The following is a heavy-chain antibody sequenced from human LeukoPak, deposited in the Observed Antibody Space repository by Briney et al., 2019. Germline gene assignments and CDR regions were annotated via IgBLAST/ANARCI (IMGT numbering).Heavy chain of an antibody. Sequence: PGGALRLSCAASGFTFSSYEMSWVRQAPGKGLGWGSYISSSGGIIYYADSVKSRLTISSDNDKNYLYLQMNSLRAEDTAVYYCARESDYGDFFFDYWGQGTLVTVSS. D-gene: IGHD4-17*01. V-gene: IGHV3-48*03. CDR1: GFTFSSYE. CDR3: ARESDYGDFFFDY. CDR2: ISSSGGII. J-gene: IGHJ4*02.